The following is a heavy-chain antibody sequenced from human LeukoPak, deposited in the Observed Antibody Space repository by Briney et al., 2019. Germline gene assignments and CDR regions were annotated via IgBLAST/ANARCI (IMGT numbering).Heavy chain of an antibody. CDR1: GFIFKNYG. J-gene: IGHJ4*02. CDR3: ARDLGWLQSDY. D-gene: IGHD5-24*01. V-gene: IGHV3-30*03. CDR2: ISYEGRSE. Sequence: GGSLRLSCAASGFIFKNYGMHWVRQAPGKGLEWVAVISYEGRSEYCADSVKGRFTISRDNAKNSVYLQINSLRAEDTAVYYCARDLGWLQSDYWGQGTLVTVSS.